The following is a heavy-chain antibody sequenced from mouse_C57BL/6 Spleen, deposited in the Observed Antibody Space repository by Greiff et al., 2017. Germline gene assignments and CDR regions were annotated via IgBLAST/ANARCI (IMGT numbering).Heavy chain of an antibody. CDR2: ISSGSSTI. CDR3: AREGGDLDY. V-gene: IGHV5-17*01. D-gene: IGHD1-1*02. Sequence: EVKLMESGGGLVKPGGSLKLSCAAFGFTFSDYGMHWVRQAPEKGLEWVAYISSGSSTIYYADTVKGRFTITRDNAKNTLFLQMTSLRSEDTAMYYCAREGGDLDYWGQGTSVTVSS. CDR1: GFTFSDYG. J-gene: IGHJ4*01.